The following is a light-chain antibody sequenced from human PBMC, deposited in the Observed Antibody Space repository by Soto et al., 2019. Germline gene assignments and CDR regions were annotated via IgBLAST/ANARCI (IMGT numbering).Light chain of an antibody. CDR3: QQYDNRPLT. Sequence: DIQMTQSPSSLSASVGDRVTITCQASQDISNYLNWYQQKPGKAPKLLIYDASNLETGVPSSFSGSGSGTDFTFTISSLQPEDIATYYCQQYDNRPLTFGGGTKVEIK. CDR1: QDISNY. J-gene: IGKJ4*01. V-gene: IGKV1-33*01. CDR2: DAS.